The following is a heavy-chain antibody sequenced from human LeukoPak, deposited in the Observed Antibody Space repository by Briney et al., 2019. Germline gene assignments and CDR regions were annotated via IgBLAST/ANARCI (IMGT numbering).Heavy chain of an antibody. J-gene: IGHJ5*02. D-gene: IGHD3-10*01. CDR1: GGSISSSSYY. CDR3: ARAGRDTMVRGRGWFDP. V-gene: IGHV4-39*07. CDR2: IYYSGST. Sequence: PSETLSLTCTVSGGSISSSSYYWGWIRQPPGKGLEWIGSIYYSGSTYYNPSLKSRVTISVDTSKNQFSLKLSSVTAADTAVYYRARAGRDTMVRGRGWFDPWGQGTLVTVSS.